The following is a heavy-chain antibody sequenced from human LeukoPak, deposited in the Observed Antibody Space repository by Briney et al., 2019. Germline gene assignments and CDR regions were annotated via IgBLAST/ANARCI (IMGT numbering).Heavy chain of an antibody. Sequence: SEPLSLTSTVSAGSLTSAHWNWIRQPPGKGLEWIGCIYYSGSTYYNPSLKSRVTISVDVSKSQFSLRLAAVTASGTAVYYCARKNDFDIWGQGTLVTVSS. V-gene: IGHV4-59*01. CDR1: AGSLTSAH. D-gene: IGHD2/OR15-2a*01. CDR3: ARKNDFDI. J-gene: IGHJ3*02. CDR2: IYYSGST.